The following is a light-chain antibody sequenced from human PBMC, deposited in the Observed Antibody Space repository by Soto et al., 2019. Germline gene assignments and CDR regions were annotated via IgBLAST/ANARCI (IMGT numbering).Light chain of an antibody. V-gene: IGKV3-15*01. CDR3: QQYNNWPLT. Sequence: EIVMTQSPATRSVSPGERAALSCRASQIVSSNLAWYQQKPGQAPRLLIYGASTRATGTPARFSGSGSGTEFTLTIRSPQSEDFAVYYCQQYNNWPLTLGGGPKVHIK. CDR1: QIVSSN. J-gene: IGKJ4*01. CDR2: GAS.